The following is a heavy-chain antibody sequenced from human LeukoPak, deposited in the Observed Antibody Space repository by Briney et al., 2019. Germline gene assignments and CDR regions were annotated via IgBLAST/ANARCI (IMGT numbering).Heavy chain of an antibody. CDR3: AKDGTNDFWSGYPYYFDY. V-gene: IGHV3-23*01. Sequence: GGSLRLSCAASGFTFSSYAMSWVRQAPGKGLEWVSAISGSGGSTYYADSVKGRFTISRDNSKDTLYLQMNSLRAEDTAVYYCAKDGTNDFWSGYPYYFDYWGQGTLVTVSS. J-gene: IGHJ4*02. D-gene: IGHD3-3*01. CDR2: ISGSGGST. CDR1: GFTFSSYA.